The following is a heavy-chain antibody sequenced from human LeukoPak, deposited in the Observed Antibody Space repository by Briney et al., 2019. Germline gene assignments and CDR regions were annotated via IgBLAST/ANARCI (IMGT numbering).Heavy chain of an antibody. J-gene: IGHJ4*02. CDR2: ISGSGAST. CDR3: AKFIVVVPAATTYYFDY. D-gene: IGHD2-2*01. V-gene: IGHV3-23*01. CDR1: GFTFSSYA. Sequence: PGGSLRLSCAASGFTFSSYAMSWVRQAPGKGLEWVSAISGSGASTYYADSVKGRFTISRDNSKNTLYPQMNSLRAEDTAVYYCAKFIVVVPAATTYYFDYWGQGTLVTVSS.